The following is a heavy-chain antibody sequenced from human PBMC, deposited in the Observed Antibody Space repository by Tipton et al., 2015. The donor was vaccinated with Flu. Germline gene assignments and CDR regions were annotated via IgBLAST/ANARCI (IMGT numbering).Heavy chain of an antibody. CDR2: IYYSGST. Sequence: TLSLTCTVSGGSISSYYWSWIRQPPGKGLEWIGYIYYSGSTNYNPSLKSRVTISVDTSKNQFSLKLSSVTAADTAVYYCARKDTAMAWWYFDLWGRGTLVTVSS. V-gene: IGHV4-59*01. J-gene: IGHJ2*01. CDR1: GGSISSYY. D-gene: IGHD5-18*01. CDR3: ARKDTAMAWWYFDL.